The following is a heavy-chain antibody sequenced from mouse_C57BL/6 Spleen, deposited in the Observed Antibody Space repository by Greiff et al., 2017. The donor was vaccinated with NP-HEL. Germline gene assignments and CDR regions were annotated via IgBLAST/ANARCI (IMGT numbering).Heavy chain of an antibody. D-gene: IGHD3-3*01. J-gene: IGHJ2*01. V-gene: IGHV7-3*01. CDR3: ARYRLYYFDY. Sequence: EVKLVESGGGLVQPGGSLSLSCAASGFTFTDYYMSWVRQPPGKALEWLGFIRNKANGYTTEYSASVKGRFTISRDNSQSILYLQMNALRAEDSATYYCARYRLYYFDYWGQGTTLTVSS. CDR2: IRNKANGYTT. CDR1: GFTFTDYY.